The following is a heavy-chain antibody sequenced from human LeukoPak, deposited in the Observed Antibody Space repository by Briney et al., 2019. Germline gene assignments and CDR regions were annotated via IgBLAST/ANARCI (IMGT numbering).Heavy chain of an antibody. CDR3: ARALPTSYDSSGYHDY. J-gene: IGHJ4*02. CDR1: GGTFSSYA. Sequence: ASVKVSCKASGGTFSSYAICWVRQAPGQGLEWMGRIIPILGIANYAQKFQGRVTITADKSTSTAYMELSSLRSEDTAVYYCARALPTSYDSSGYHDYWGQGTLVTVSS. D-gene: IGHD3-22*01. CDR2: IIPILGIA. V-gene: IGHV1-69*04.